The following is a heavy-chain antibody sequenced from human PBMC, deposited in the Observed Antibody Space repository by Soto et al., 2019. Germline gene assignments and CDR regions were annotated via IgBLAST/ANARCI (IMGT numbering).Heavy chain of an antibody. CDR1: GYTFTSYG. Sequence: ASVKVSCKASGYTFTSYGISWVRQAPGQGLEWMGWISAYNGNTNYAQKLQGRVTMTTDTSTSTAYMELRSLRSDDTAVYYCARDFDTMVRGVTPGWFDPWGQGTLVTVSS. D-gene: IGHD3-10*01. CDR3: ARDFDTMVRGVTPGWFDP. V-gene: IGHV1-18*01. J-gene: IGHJ5*02. CDR2: ISAYNGNT.